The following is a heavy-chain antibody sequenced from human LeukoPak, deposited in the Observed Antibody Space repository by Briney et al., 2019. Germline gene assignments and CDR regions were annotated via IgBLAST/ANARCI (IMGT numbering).Heavy chain of an antibody. CDR3: AKAPPAATNYYYGMDV. D-gene: IGHD2-15*01. CDR1: GFTFSSYA. Sequence: GGSLRLSCAASGFTFSSYAMSWVRQAPGKGLEWVSAVSGRGDATYYADSVKGRFTISRDDSKNALYLQMNSLRAEDTAVYHCAKAPPAATNYYYGMDVWGQGTTVTVSS. V-gene: IGHV3-23*01. J-gene: IGHJ6*02. CDR2: VSGRGDAT.